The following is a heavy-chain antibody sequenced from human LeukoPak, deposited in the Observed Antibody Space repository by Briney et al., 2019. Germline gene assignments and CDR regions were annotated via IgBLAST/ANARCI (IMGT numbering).Heavy chain of an antibody. CDR3: AKLMEPDPTDVDIFDY. D-gene: IGHD3-9*01. CDR2: ISGRGSST. J-gene: IGHJ4*02. Sequence: GGSLRLSCVTSGFTFSSYAMTWVRQAPGKGPEWVATISGRGSSTYYADSVRGRFTISRDNSKNTLFPQMNSRRAEDTAIYCCAKLMEPDPTDVDIFDYWGQETLVTVSS. V-gene: IGHV3-23*01. CDR1: GFTFSSYA.